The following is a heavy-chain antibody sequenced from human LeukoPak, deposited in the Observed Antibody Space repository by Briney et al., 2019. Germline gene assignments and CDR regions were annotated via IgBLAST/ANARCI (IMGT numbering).Heavy chain of an antibody. Sequence: ASVKVSCKASGYTFTSYGISWVRQAPGQGLEWMGWISAYNGNTNYAQKLQGRVTMTTDTSTSTAYMELRSLRSDDPAVYYCATTIYTGWGSGSYYKGGYYYGMDVWGQGTTVTVSS. CDR2: ISAYNGNT. J-gene: IGHJ6*02. CDR3: ATTIYTGWGSGSYYKGGYYYGMDV. D-gene: IGHD3-10*01. CDR1: GYTFTSYG. V-gene: IGHV1-18*01.